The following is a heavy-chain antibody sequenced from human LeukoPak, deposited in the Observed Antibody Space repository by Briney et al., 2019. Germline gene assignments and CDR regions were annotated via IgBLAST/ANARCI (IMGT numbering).Heavy chain of an antibody. CDR1: GGSISSSGYY. Sequence: PSQTLSLTCTVSGGSISSSGYYWAWIRQPPGKGLEWIGSIFYTGTTFYNPSLKSRLIISADMPKNQFSLRLSSVTAADTALYYCARRDIVATISTWGQGTLVTVSS. J-gene: IGHJ4*02. V-gene: IGHV4-39*01. CDR3: ARRDIVATIST. CDR2: IFYTGTT. D-gene: IGHD5-24*01.